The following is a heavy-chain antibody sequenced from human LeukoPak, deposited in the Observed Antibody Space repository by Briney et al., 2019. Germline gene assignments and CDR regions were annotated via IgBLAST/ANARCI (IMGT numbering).Heavy chain of an antibody. D-gene: IGHD3-10*01. V-gene: IGHV3-48*03. Sequence: GGSLRLSCAASGFTFSSYEMNWVRQAPGKGLEWVSYISSSGSTIYYAASVKGRFTISRDNAKNSLYLQMNSLRAEDTAVYYCASGLWFGDNWFDPWGQGTLVTVSS. CDR3: ASGLWFGDNWFDP. J-gene: IGHJ5*02. CDR2: ISSSGSTI. CDR1: GFTFSSYE.